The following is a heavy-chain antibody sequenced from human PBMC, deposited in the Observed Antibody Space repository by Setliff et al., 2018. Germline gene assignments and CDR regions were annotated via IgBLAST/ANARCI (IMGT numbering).Heavy chain of an antibody. CDR3: ARDRGYDSSGYFP. V-gene: IGHV1-69*10. CDR1: GGTFSSYA. J-gene: IGHJ5*02. Sequence: ASVKVSCKASGGTFSSYAISWVRQAPGQGLEWMGGIIPILGIANYAQKLQGRVTMTRDTSTSTVYMELSSLRSEDTAVYYCARDRGYDSSGYFPWGQGTLVTVSS. CDR2: IIPILGIA. D-gene: IGHD3-22*01.